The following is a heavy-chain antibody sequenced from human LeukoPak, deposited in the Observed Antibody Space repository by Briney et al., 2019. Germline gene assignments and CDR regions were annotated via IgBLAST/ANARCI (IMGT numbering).Heavy chain of an antibody. CDR3: TRDLGGVVVVPAATQEDY. Sequence: PGGSLRLSCTASGFTFGDYAMSWVRQAPGKGREWVGFIRSKAYGGTTEYAASVKGRFTISRDDSKSIAYLQMNSLKPEDTAVYYCTRDLGGVVVVPAATQEDYWGQGTLVTVSS. CDR1: GFTFGDYA. CDR2: IRSKAYGGTT. V-gene: IGHV3-49*04. J-gene: IGHJ4*02. D-gene: IGHD2-2*01.